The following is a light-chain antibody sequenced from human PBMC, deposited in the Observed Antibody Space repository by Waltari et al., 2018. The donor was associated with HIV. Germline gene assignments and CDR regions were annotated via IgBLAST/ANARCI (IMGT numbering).Light chain of an antibody. CDR1: STNIGSTT. V-gene: IGLV1-44*01. CDR2: SNN. CDR3: AAWDDSLNGYV. Sequence: QSVLTQPPSASGTPGQRVTIPCSGSSTNIGSTTVNCYQQLPGTAPKLLIYSNNQRPSGVPDRFSGSKSGTSASLAISVLQSEDEADYYCAAWDDSLNGYVFGTGTKVTVL. J-gene: IGLJ1*01.